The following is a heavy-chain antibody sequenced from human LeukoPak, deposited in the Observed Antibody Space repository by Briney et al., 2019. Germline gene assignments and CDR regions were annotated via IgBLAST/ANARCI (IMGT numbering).Heavy chain of an antibody. CDR3: TRDSGTYYWFDP. J-gene: IGHJ5*02. Sequence: SGGSLRLSCVASGFTFSDSAIHWVRQSSGKGLEWIGHMDKETNLYATALAASVKGRFTVSRDDSKNTAYLHMNSLKTEDTALYYCTRDSGTYYWFDPWGQGTLVTVSS. V-gene: IGHV3-73*01. D-gene: IGHD1-26*01. CDR1: GFTFSDSA. CDR2: MDKETNLYAT.